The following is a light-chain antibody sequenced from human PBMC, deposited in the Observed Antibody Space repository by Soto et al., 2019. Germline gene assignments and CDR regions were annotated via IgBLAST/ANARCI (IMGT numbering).Light chain of an antibody. CDR1: QSVSSSS. CDR3: QQYGGSPLFT. V-gene: IGKV3-20*01. J-gene: IGKJ3*01. Sequence: EIVLTQSPGTLSLSPGERATLSCRASQSVSSSSLAWYQQKPGQAPRLLIYGASSRATGIPDSFSGSGSGTDFTLTISRLEPEDFAVYYCQQYGGSPLFTFGPGTKVDIK. CDR2: GAS.